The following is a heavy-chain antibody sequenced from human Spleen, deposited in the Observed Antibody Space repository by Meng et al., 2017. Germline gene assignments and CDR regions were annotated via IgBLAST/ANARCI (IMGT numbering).Heavy chain of an antibody. Sequence: GGSLRLSCAASGFTFSSYGMHWVRQAPGKGLEWEAVIWYDGSNKYYADSVKGRFTISRDNSKNTPYLQMNSLRAEDTAVYYCARDPGHNDYGDFRFDYWGQGTLVTVSS. CDR3: ARDPGHNDYGDFRFDY. V-gene: IGHV3-33*01. CDR2: IWYDGSNK. J-gene: IGHJ4*02. CDR1: GFTFSSYG. D-gene: IGHD4-17*01.